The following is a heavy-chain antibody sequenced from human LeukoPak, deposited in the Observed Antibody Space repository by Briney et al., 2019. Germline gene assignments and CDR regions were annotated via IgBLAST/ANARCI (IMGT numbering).Heavy chain of an antibody. CDR3: ARRLASYYYGMDV. CDR2: IYSGST. V-gene: IGHV4-39*07. J-gene: IGHJ6*02. CDR1: GGSISSSSYY. Sequence: SETLSLTCTVSGGSISSSSYYWGWIRQPPGKGLEWIGSIYSGSTYYNPSLKSRVTISVDTSKNQFSLKLSSVTAADTAVYYCARRLASYYYGMDVWGQGTTVTVSS.